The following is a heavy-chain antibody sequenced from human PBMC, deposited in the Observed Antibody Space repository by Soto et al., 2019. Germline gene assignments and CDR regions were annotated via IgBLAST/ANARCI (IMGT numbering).Heavy chain of an antibody. CDR3: ARAGSSTANFIDP. CDR1: GDAIYIGGYY. CDR2: ISHTGKT. Sequence: SETLSLTCTVSGDAIYIGGYYWTWIRQHPGKALEWIGYISHTGKTYYNPSLESRVTMSVDTSKNQFSLKLASVTAADTAVYYCARAGSSTANFIDPWGQGTLVTVSS. V-gene: IGHV4-31*03. J-gene: IGHJ5*02. D-gene: IGHD2-2*01.